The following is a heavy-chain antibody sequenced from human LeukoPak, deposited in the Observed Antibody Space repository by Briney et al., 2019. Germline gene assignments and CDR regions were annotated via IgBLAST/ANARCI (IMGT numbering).Heavy chain of an antibody. Sequence: PGGSLRLSCVASGFQFSRYAIHWVRQAPGKGLEWVSVIYSGGSTYYADSVKGRFTISRDNSKNTLYLQMNSLRAEDTAVYYCARDYGAGTSGDYWGQGTLVTVSS. J-gene: IGHJ4*02. D-gene: IGHD3-10*01. CDR3: ARDYGAGTSGDY. CDR2: IYSGGST. CDR1: GFQFSRYA. V-gene: IGHV3-53*05.